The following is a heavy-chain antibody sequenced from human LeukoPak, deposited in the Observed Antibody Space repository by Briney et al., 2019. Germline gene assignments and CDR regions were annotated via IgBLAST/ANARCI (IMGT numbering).Heavy chain of an antibody. CDR2: ISGSGGST. Sequence: PGGSLRLSCAASGFTFSSYAMSWVRQAPGKGLEWVSAISGSGGSTYYADSVKGRFTISRDNSKNTLYLQMNSLRAEDTAVYYCAKERVSVLRYFDWVPTFDYWGQGTLGTVS. CDR3: AKERVSVLRYFDWVPTFDY. D-gene: IGHD3-9*01. CDR1: GFTFSSYA. V-gene: IGHV3-23*01. J-gene: IGHJ4*02.